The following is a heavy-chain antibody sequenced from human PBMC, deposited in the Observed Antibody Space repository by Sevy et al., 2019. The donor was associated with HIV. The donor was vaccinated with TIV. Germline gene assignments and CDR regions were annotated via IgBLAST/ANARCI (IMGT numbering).Heavy chain of an antibody. Sequence: GGSLRLSCAASGFTISSYWMLWVRQAPGKGLEWVANINQDGSTKYYLDSGKGRFTISKDNAKNSVVLQMNSLTAEDTGVYFCVRAMASADSFWGQGTLVTVSS. CDR2: INQDGSTK. CDR1: GFTISSYW. D-gene: IGHD3-10*01. J-gene: IGHJ4*02. V-gene: IGHV3-7*01. CDR3: VRAMASADSF.